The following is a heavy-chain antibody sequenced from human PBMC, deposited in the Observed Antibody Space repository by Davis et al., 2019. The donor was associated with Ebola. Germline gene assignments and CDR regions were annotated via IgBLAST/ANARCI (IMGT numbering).Heavy chain of an antibody. J-gene: IGHJ3*02. Sequence: MPSETLSLTCAVYGGSFSGYYWSWIRQPPGKRLEWIGEINHSGSTNYNPSLKSRVTISVDTSKNQFSLKLSSVTAADTAVYYCARGCRSLGKDAFDIWGQGTMVTVSS. CDR3: ARGCRSLGKDAFDI. D-gene: IGHD7-27*01. CDR1: GGSFSGYY. V-gene: IGHV4-34*01. CDR2: INHSGST.